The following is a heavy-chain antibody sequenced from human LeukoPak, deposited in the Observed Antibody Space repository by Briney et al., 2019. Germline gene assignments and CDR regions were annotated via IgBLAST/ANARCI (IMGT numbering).Heavy chain of an antibody. CDR2: INPNSGGT. CDR3: ARAYGSGSYLSYYYGMDV. CDR1: GYTFTGYY. J-gene: IGHJ6*02. V-gene: IGHV1-2*04. D-gene: IGHD3-10*01. Sequence: ASVKVSCKASGYTFTGYYMHWVRQAPGQGLEWMGWINPNSGGTNYAQKFQGWVTMTRGTSISTAYMELSRLRSDDTAVYYCARAYGSGSYLSYYYGMDVWGQGTTVTVSS.